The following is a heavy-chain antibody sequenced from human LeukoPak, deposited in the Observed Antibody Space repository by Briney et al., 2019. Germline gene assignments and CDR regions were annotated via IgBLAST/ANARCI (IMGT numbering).Heavy chain of an antibody. J-gene: IGHJ4*02. CDR1: GFTFSSYG. Sequence: GRSLRLSCAASGFTFSSYGMHWVRQAPGKGLEWVAVISYDGSNKYYADSVKGRFTISRDNSKNTLYLQVNSLRAEDTAVYYCAKDLRSPGDYAFDYWGQGTLVTVSS. D-gene: IGHD4-17*01. CDR2: ISYDGSNK. CDR3: AKDLRSPGDYAFDY. V-gene: IGHV3-30*18.